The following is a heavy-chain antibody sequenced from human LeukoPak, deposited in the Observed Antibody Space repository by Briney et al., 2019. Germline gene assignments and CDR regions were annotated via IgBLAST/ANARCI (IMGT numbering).Heavy chain of an antibody. D-gene: IGHD3-16*01. V-gene: IGHV3-33*01. CDR1: GFTFSSYG. J-gene: IGHJ3*02. CDR2: IWYDGSQE. CDR3: ARDDALGDNALDI. Sequence: GRSLRLSCAASGFTFSSYGMHWVRQAPGKGLEWVAVIWYDGSQEKYADSVKGRFTISRDNSKNTLFLQMNSLRAEDTAVYYCARDDALGDNALDIWGQGTMVTVSS.